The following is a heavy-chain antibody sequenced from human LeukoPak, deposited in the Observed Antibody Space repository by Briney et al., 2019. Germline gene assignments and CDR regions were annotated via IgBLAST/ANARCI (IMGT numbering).Heavy chain of an antibody. D-gene: IGHD3-22*01. CDR3: VRGVGLYDTIGYFDY. CDR2: LSYDGTNK. Sequence: GGSLRLSCAASGFTFSICAMHWVRQAPGKGLELVATLSYDGTNKYYADSVKGRFTISADNSKNTLYLQMNSLRTEDTAVYYCVRGVGLYDTIGYFDYWGQGTLVTASS. CDR1: GFTFSICA. V-gene: IGHV3-30-3*01. J-gene: IGHJ4*02.